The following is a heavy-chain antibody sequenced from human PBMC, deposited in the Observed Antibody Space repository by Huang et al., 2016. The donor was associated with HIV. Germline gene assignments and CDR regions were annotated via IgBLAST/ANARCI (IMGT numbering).Heavy chain of an antibody. V-gene: IGHV1-18*01. CDR3: ARITLTGYFDY. Sequence: QIQLVQSGPEVKKPGASVKVACKASGYTFTSYGSSWVRQAPGQGLEWLGSISSDLGNATLEQKVQGRGTMTRDTSTNTAYMELKSLRSDDTSVYYCARITLTGYFDYWGQGTLVTVSS. CDR2: ISSDLGNA. CDR1: GYTFTSYG. J-gene: IGHJ4*02. D-gene: IGHD3-9*01.